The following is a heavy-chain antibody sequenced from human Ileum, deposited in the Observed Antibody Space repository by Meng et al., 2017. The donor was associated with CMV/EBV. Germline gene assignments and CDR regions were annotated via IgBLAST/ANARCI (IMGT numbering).Heavy chain of an antibody. J-gene: IGHJ4*02. Sequence: GESLKIFCAASGFSFKNYAMSRVRQAPGKGPEWVSTISPTGGGSTYYADSVKGRCTISRDNSKNTLYLQMISLKAEDTAVYYCARHILGGTLDSWGQGTLVTVSS. V-gene: IGHV3-23*01. CDR2: ISPTGGGST. D-gene: IGHD1-26*01. CDR3: ARHILGGTLDS. CDR1: GFSFKNYA.